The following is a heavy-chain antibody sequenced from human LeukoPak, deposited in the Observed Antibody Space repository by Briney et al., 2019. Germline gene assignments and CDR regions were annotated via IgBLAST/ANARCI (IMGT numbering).Heavy chain of an antibody. V-gene: IGHV1-18*01. CDR3: ALPAKGAFFYYYMEV. D-gene: IGHD2-2*01. J-gene: IGHJ6*03. Sequence: ASVKVSCKASAYTSPNYGITWVRQAPGRGLEWMGWISTYNGNTQYAQKFQGRVTMTTDTPTRTVYMELRSLRSNDTAVYYCALPAKGAFFYYYMEVWGKGTTVTVSS. CDR1: AYTSPNYG. CDR2: ISTYNGNT.